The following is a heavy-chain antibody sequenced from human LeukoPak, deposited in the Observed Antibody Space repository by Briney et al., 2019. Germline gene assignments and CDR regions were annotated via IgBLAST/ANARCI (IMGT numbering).Heavy chain of an antibody. D-gene: IGHD3-10*01. V-gene: IGHV1-2*02. Sequence: VASVKDSCKASGYTFFGYYMQWVPQAPGQRLEWMGWINPNSEGTNNAQKFQGRVTMTRDTAISTAYMEQRRPGSDDTGVYYCARDWYYGSGRDLGYWGQGTLVTVSS. CDR2: INPNSEGT. J-gene: IGHJ4*02. CDR1: GYTFFGYY. CDR3: ARDWYYGSGRDLGY.